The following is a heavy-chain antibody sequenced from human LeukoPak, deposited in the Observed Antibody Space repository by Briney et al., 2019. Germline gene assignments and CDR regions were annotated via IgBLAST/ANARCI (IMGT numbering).Heavy chain of an antibody. D-gene: IGHD6-6*01. J-gene: IGHJ3*02. Sequence: SETLSLTCTVSGGSISSYYWSWIRQPAGKGLEWIGRIYSSGSTNYNPSLNSRVTMSVDTSKNQFSLKLNSMTAADTAVYYCARTIDSSSSLEAYDIWGQGTMVTVSS. CDR2: IYSSGST. CDR3: ARTIDSSSSLEAYDI. V-gene: IGHV4-4*07. CDR1: GGSISSYY.